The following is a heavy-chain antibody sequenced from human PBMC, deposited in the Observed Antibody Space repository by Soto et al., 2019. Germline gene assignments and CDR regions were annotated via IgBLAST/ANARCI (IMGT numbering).Heavy chain of an antibody. V-gene: IGHV3-33*01. J-gene: IGHJ6*02. D-gene: IGHD3-9*01. Sequence: GGSLRLSCAASGFTFSSYGMHWVRQAPGKGLEWVAVIWYDGSNKYYADSVKGRFTISRDNSKNTLYLQMNSLRAEDTAVYYCARDHYDILTGYYHYYYYGMDVWGQGTAVTVSS. CDR1: GFTFSSYG. CDR2: IWYDGSNK. CDR3: ARDHYDILTGYYHYYYYGMDV.